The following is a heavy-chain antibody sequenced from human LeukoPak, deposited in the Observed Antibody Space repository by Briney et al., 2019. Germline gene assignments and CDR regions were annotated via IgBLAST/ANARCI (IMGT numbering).Heavy chain of an antibody. Sequence: GGSLRLSCAASGFTFSGYAMSWVRQGPGTGLEWVSTISASGGSTYYADSVKGRFTISRDNSKNTLYLQMNSLRAEDTAVYYCAKDIGVVGALDYWGQGTLVTVSS. CDR3: AKDIGVVGALDY. CDR2: ISASGGST. J-gene: IGHJ4*02. V-gene: IGHV3-23*01. CDR1: GFTFSGYA. D-gene: IGHD1-26*01.